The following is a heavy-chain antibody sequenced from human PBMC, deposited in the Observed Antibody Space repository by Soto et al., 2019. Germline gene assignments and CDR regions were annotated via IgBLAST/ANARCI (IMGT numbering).Heavy chain of an antibody. V-gene: IGHV4-59*01. CDR1: GGSISSYY. D-gene: IGHD2-21*02. CDR3: ARQRTTVVTQAYFDH. CDR2: IYYSGST. Sequence: SETLSLTCTVSGGSISSYYWSWIRQPPGKGLEWIGYIYYSGSTNYNPSLKSRVTISVDTSKNQFSLKLSSVTAADTAVYYCARQRTTVVTQAYFDHWGQGALVTVSS. J-gene: IGHJ4*02.